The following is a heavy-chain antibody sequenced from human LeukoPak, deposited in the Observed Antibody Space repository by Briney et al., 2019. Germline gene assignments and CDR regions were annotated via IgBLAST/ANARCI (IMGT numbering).Heavy chain of an antibody. CDR3: AKDSPYSGSYYY. CDR2: ISGSGGST. Sequence: GGSLRLSCAASGFTFSSYGMSWVRQAPGKGLEWVSAISGSGGSTYYADSVRGRFTISRDNSKNTLYLQMNSLRAEDTAVYYCAKDSPYSGSYYYWGQGTLVTVSS. CDR1: GFTFSSYG. J-gene: IGHJ4*02. D-gene: IGHD1-26*01. V-gene: IGHV3-23*01.